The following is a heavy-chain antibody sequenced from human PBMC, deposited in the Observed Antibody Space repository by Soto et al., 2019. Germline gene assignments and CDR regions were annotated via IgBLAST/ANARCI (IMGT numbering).Heavy chain of an antibody. CDR3: ARDKAVAATTGPDVFDI. CDR1: GFTFSSYG. Sequence: GGSLRLSCAASGFTFSSYGMHWVRQAPGKGLEWVAVIWYDGSNKYYADSVKGRFTISRDNSKNTLYLQMNSLRAEDTAVYYCARDKAVAATTGPDVFDIWGQGTMVTVSS. D-gene: IGHD6-19*01. CDR2: IWYDGSNK. J-gene: IGHJ3*02. V-gene: IGHV3-33*01.